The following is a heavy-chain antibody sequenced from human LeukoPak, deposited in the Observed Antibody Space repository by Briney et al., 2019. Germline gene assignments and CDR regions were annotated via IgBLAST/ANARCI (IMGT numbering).Heavy chain of an antibody. CDR3: ARGWWEGYYYYGMDV. CDR2: IWYDGSNK. CDR1: GFPFRSYS. Sequence: PGRSLRLSCAASGFPFRSYSMHWVRQAPGKGLEWVAVIWYDGSNKYYADSVKGRFTISRDNSKNTLYLQMNSLRAEDTAVYYCARGWWEGYYYYGMDVWGQGTTVTVSS. V-gene: IGHV3-33*01. D-gene: IGHD1-26*01. J-gene: IGHJ6*02.